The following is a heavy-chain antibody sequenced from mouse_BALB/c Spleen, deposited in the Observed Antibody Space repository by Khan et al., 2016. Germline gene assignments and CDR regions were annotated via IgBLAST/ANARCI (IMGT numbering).Heavy chain of an antibody. CDR3: TTTADY. V-gene: IGHV1-15*01. CDR2: IDPETGGT. CDR1: VYTFTDYE. D-gene: IGHD1-2*01. Sequence: QVQLQQSGAELVRPGASVTLSCKASVYTFTDYEMHWVKQTPVHGLEWIGAIDPETGGTAYNQKFKGKATLTADKSSSTAYMERRSLTSEDSAVYYCTTTADYWGQGTTLSVSS. J-gene: IGHJ2*01.